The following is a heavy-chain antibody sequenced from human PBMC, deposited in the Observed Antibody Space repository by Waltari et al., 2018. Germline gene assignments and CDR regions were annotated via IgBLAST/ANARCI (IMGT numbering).Heavy chain of an antibody. CDR3: ARDPVLYYYDSSGNYVDF. D-gene: IGHD3-22*01. J-gene: IGHJ4*02. CDR2: ISVHSGKK. V-gene: IGHV1-18*04. CDR1: GYSFSSYG. Sequence: QVQLVQSGAEGKKPGASVKVSCKASGYSFSSYGISWGRQAPGQGLEWMGWISVHSGKKKYAQKVQDRVTMTTDTSTSTAYMELRNLRTDDTAVYLCARDPVLYYYDSSGNYVDFWGQGTLVTVSS.